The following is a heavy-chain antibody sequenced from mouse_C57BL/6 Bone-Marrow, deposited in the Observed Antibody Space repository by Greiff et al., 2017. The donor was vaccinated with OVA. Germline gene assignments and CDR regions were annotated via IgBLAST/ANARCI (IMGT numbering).Heavy chain of an antibody. Sequence: QVQLQQSGAELVKPGASVKMSCKASGCTFTSYWITWVKQRPGQGLEWIGDIYPGSGSTNYNEKFKSKATLTVDTSSSTAYMQLSSLTSEDSAVYYCARSGWLLHAMDYWGQGTSVTVSS. V-gene: IGHV1-55*01. CDR1: GCTFTSYW. CDR3: ARSGWLLHAMDY. CDR2: IYPGSGST. D-gene: IGHD2-3*01. J-gene: IGHJ4*01.